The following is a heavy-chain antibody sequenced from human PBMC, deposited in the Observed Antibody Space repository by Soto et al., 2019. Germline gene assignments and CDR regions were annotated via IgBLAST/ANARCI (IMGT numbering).Heavy chain of an antibody. J-gene: IGHJ6*02. D-gene: IGHD2-2*01. V-gene: IGHV1-3*01. CDR1: GYTFNHYA. CDR2: ISPGNANT. CDR3: SRDKITPGGHFYQFCMDF. Sequence: ASVKVSCKASGYTFNHYALHWVRQAPGQRLEWMGWISPGNANTKYSQKFQGRVSFTWDTSASTAYMELSSLRSEDTALYYCSRDKITPGGHFYQFCMDFWGQGTTVTVSS.